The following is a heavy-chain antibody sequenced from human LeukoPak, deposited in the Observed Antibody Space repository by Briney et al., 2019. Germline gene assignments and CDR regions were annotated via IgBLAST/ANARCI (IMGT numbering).Heavy chain of an antibody. CDR3: ARHVYDILTGYPRYYFDY. V-gene: IGHV4-34*01. D-gene: IGHD3-9*01. Sequence: SETLSLTCAVYGGSFSGYYWSWIRQPPGKGLEWIGEINHSGSTNYNPSLKSRVTISVDTSKNQFSLKLSSVTAADTAVYYCARHVYDILTGYPRYYFDYWGQGTLVTVSS. CDR1: GGSFSGYY. J-gene: IGHJ4*02. CDR2: INHSGST.